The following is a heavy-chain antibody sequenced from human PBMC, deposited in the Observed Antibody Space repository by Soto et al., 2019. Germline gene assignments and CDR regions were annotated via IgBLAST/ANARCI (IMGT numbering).Heavy chain of an antibody. V-gene: IGHV4-31*03. CDR2: IYYSGSP. J-gene: IGHJ6*03. CDR1: GGSISSGGYY. Sequence: QVQLQESGPGLVKPSQTLSLTCTVSGGSISSGGYYWSWIRQHPGKGLEWIGYIYYSGSPYYNPYLKSRVTISVDTSKNQFSLKLSSVTAADTAVYHCARDPGRYYYMDVWGKGTTVTVSS. CDR3: ARDPGRYYYMDV.